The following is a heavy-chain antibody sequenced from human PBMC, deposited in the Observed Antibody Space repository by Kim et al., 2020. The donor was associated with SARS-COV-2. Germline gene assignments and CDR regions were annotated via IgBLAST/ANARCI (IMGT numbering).Heavy chain of an antibody. CDR3: ARVLRITVTTGYLDY. Sequence: SETLSLTCTVSGDSVSRDIYYWTWIRQPPGKGLEWIGFIYYNGSTNYNPSLKSRVTISVDTSKNQFSLKLNSVTAADSAVYYCARVLRITVTTGYLDYWGQGTLVTVSS. D-gene: IGHD4-17*01. V-gene: IGHV4-61*01. CDR1: GDSVSRDIYY. J-gene: IGHJ4*02. CDR2: IYYNGST.